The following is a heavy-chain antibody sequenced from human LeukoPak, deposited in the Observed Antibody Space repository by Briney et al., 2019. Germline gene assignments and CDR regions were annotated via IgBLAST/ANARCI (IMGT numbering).Heavy chain of an antibody. V-gene: IGHV4-59*02. D-gene: IGHD5-18*01. Sequence: SETLSLTCTVSGGSVISYYWNWIRQPPGKGLEWIGYIYYSGSTNYNPSLKSRVTISVDTSKNQFSLKLSSVTAADTAVYYCAREDTAMVLDYWGQGTLVTVSS. CDR2: IYYSGST. CDR1: GGSVISYY. J-gene: IGHJ4*02. CDR3: AREDTAMVLDY.